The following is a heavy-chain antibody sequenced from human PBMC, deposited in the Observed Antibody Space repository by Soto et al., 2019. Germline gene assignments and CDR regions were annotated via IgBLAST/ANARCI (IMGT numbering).Heavy chain of an antibody. CDR3: ARGYYDSSGYYDAFDI. CDR1: GGTFSSYA. Sequence: ASVKVSCKASGGTFSSYAISWVRQAPGQGLEWMGRIIPILGIANYAQKFQGRVTITADKSTSTAYMELSSLRSEDTAVYYCARGYYDSSGYYDAFDIWGQGTMVTVSS. CDR2: IIPILGIA. V-gene: IGHV1-69*04. D-gene: IGHD3-22*01. J-gene: IGHJ3*02.